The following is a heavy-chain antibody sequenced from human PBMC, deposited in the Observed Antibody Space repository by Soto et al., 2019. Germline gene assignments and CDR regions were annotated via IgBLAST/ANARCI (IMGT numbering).Heavy chain of an antibody. CDR3: VRGGGGGLFDP. CDR2: ISPGSRYP. D-gene: IGHD2-15*01. V-gene: IGHV3-11*06. Sequence: PGGSLRLSCAGSEFTFGDSYMSWIRQAPGKGLEWLSYISPGSRYPAYADSVKGRFTISRDNAKRSLYLQMMSLTAEDTAIYYCVRGGGGGLFDPWGQGTMVTVSS. J-gene: IGHJ5*02. CDR1: EFTFGDSY.